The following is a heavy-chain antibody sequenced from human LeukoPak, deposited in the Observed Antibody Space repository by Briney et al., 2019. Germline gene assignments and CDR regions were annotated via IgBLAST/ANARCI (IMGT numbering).Heavy chain of an antibody. CDR1: GFTSSSYE. V-gene: IGHV3-48*03. D-gene: IGHD6-13*01. CDR3: AREVGASRWSYFDY. Sequence: PGGALRLSRAPSGFTSSSYEMNRVRQAPGGGGGWVLYSSRSGSTIYYAESVKGRFTISRDNAKNSLYLQMNSLRAEDTAVYYCAREVGASRWSYFDYWGQGTLVTVAS. CDR2: SSRSGSTI. J-gene: IGHJ4*02.